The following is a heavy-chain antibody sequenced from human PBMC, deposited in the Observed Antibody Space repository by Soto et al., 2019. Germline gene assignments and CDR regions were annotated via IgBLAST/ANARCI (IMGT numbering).Heavy chain of an antibody. CDR3: AKDFAPAIVGATGYYGMDV. D-gene: IGHD1-26*01. CDR2: ISSSSSTI. CDR1: GFTFSSYS. J-gene: IGHJ6*02. V-gene: IGHV3-48*01. Sequence: GGSLRLSCAASGFTFSSYSMNWVRQAPGKGLEWVSYISSSSSTIYYADSVKGRFTISRDNAKNSLYLQMNSLRAEDTAVYYCAKDFAPAIVGATGYYGMDVWGQGTTVTVSS.